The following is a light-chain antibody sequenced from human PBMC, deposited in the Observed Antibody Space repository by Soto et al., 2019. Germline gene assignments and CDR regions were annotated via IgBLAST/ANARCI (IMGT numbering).Light chain of an antibody. V-gene: IGLV2-14*01. CDR3: SSYTTSNTRQIV. Sequence: QSVLTQPASVSGSPGQSITISCTGTSSDVGGYNYVSWYQQHPGKAPKFMIYDVSNRPSGVSNRFSVSKSGNTASLTISGRQAEDEADYYCSSYTTSNTRQIVFGSGTKVTVL. J-gene: IGLJ1*01. CDR1: SSDVGGYNY. CDR2: DVS.